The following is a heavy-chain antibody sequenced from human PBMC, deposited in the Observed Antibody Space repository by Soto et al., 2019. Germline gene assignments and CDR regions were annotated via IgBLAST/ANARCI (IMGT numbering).Heavy chain of an antibody. V-gene: IGHV3-13*01. Sequence: GSLRLSCEASGFTFSGFDMHWVRQPTGKGLEWVSSIGTAGDTYYAVSVKGRFTISRDNAKNSLSLQMNSLRAGDMAVYFCAKSQEIGTHFFDSWGQGTQVTVSS. CDR2: IGTAGDT. CDR1: GFTFSGFD. D-gene: IGHD6-13*01. CDR3: AKSQEIGTHFFDS. J-gene: IGHJ4*02.